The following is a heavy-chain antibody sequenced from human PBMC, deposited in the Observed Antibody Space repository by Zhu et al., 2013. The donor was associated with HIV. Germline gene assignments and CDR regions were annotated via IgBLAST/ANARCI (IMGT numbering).Heavy chain of an antibody. V-gene: IGHV4-59*02. Sequence: QVQLQESGPGLVKPSETLSLTCAVSGDSVSSYYWSWIRQPPGKGLEWLGSISQSDSTKYNPSLESRVTISRETSKNVFSLRLTSVTAADTAMYYCAKEGSKKAVDYWGPGSWSPSPQ. D-gene: IGHD3-10*01. CDR1: GDSVSSYY. CDR2: ISQSDST. CDR3: AKEGSKKAVDY. J-gene: IGHJ4*02.